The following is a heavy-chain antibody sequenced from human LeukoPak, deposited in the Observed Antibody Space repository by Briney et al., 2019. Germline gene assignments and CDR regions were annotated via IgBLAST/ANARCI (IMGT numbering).Heavy chain of an antibody. CDR3: AKDSRYYYDSSGYPDY. CDR1: GFTFSSYG. D-gene: IGHD3-22*01. CDR2: IRYDGSNK. J-gene: IGHJ4*02. Sequence: AGGSLRLSCAASGFTFSSYGMHWVRQAPGKGLEWVAFIRYDGSNKYYADSVKGRFTISRDNSKNTLYLQMNSLRAEDTGVYYCAKDSRYYYDSSGYPDYWGQGTLVTVSS. V-gene: IGHV3-30*02.